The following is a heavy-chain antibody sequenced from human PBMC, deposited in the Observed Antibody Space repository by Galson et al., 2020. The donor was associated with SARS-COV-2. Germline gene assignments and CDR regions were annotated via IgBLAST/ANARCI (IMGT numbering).Heavy chain of an antibody. V-gene: IGHV3-30*04. CDR2: ISHDGKIQ. CDR3: TRDVSGGASDI. D-gene: IGHD1-26*01. Sequence: GGSLRLSCAASGFTFTNYAMHWVRQAPGKGLEWLTVISHDGKIQVYADSVKGRFTISRDNSGNMVFLQIVSLRPDDTALYYCTRDVSGGASDILGPRTIVTVS. J-gene: IGHJ3*02. CDR1: GFTFTNYA.